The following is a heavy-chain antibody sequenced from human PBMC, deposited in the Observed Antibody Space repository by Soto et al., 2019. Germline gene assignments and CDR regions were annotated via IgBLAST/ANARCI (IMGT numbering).Heavy chain of an antibody. J-gene: IGHJ5*02. V-gene: IGHV4-61*01. CDR3: ARFSRYCSSTSCYEGFDP. Sequence: QVQLQESGPGLVKPSETLSLTCTVSGGSVSSGSYYWSWIRQPPGKGLEWIGYIYYSGSTNYNPPLKSRVTISVDTSKNQFSLKLSSVTAADTAVYYCARFSRYCSSTSCYEGFDPWGQGTLVTVSS. D-gene: IGHD2-2*01. CDR1: GGSVSSGSYY. CDR2: IYYSGST.